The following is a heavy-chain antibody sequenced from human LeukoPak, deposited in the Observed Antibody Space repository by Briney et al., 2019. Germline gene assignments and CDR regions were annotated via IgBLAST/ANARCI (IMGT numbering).Heavy chain of an antibody. D-gene: IGHD4-23*01. V-gene: IGHV4-34*01. Sequence: SETLFLTCAVYGGSFSGYYWSWIRQPPGKGLEWIGEINHSGSTNYNPSLKSRVTISVDTSKNQFSLKLSSVTAADTAVYYCARGDDYGGLDYWGQGTLVTVSS. CDR3: ARGDDYGGLDY. CDR1: GGSFSGYY. J-gene: IGHJ4*02. CDR2: INHSGST.